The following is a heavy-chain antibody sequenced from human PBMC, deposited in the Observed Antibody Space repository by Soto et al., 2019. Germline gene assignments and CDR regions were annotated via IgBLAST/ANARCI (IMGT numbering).Heavy chain of an antibody. CDR1: GFTFSSYW. CDR3: ARGLRFLEWLLYAFDI. J-gene: IGHJ3*02. V-gene: IGHV3-7*01. CDR2: IKQDGSEK. Sequence: GGSLRLSCAASGFTFSSYWMSWVRQAPGKGLEWVANIKQDGSEKYYVDSVKGRFTISRDNAKNSLYLQMNSLRAEDTALYYCARGLRFLEWLLYAFDIWGQGTMVTVSS. D-gene: IGHD3-3*01.